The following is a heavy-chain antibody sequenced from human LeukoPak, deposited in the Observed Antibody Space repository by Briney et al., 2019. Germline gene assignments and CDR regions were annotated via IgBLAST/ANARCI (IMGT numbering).Heavy chain of an antibody. V-gene: IGHV1-2*06. CDR2: INPNNGGT. D-gene: IGHD2-2*01. J-gene: IGHJ4*02. CDR1: GYTFTGYY. CDR3: AKVGLDCSSTSCYGKDYYFDY. Sequence: ASVKVSCKASGYTFTGYYMHWVRQAPGQGLEWMGRINPNNGGTNYAQKFQGRVTMTRDTSISTAYMELSRLTPDDTAVYYCAKVGLDCSSTSCYGKDYYFDYWGQGTLVTVSS.